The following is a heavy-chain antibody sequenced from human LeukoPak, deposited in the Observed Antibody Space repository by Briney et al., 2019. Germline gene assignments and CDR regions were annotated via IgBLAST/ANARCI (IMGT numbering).Heavy chain of an antibody. CDR3: ARSHGSGSYYNLNDY. CDR1: GGSFSGYY. Sequence: PSETLSLTCAVYGGSFSGYYWSWIRQPPGKGLEWIGEINHSGSTNYNPSLKSRVTISVDTSKNQFSLKLNSVTAADTAVYYCARSHGSGSYYNLNDYWGQGILVTVSS. CDR2: INHSGST. D-gene: IGHD3-10*01. V-gene: IGHV4-34*01. J-gene: IGHJ4*02.